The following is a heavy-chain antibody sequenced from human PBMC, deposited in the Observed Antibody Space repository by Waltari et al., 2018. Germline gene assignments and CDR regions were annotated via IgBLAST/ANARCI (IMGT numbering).Heavy chain of an antibody. Sequence: EVQLVESGGGLVQPGGSLRLSCAASGFTVNARAMLWVRQAPGKGLEWVSGIYWNSDRIDYADSVKGRFTITRDNAKNSLYLQMNSLRAEDTALYYCGKDVSPGGMDVWGQGTTVTVSS. V-gene: IGHV3-9*01. CDR3: GKDVSPGGMDV. CDR2: IYWNSDRI. CDR1: GFTVNARA. J-gene: IGHJ6*02.